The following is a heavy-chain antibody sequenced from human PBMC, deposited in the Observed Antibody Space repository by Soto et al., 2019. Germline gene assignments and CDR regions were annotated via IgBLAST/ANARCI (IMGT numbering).Heavy chain of an antibody. CDR1: GYSFTSYW. D-gene: IGHD5-12*01. V-gene: IGHV5-51*01. Sequence: GESLKISCKGSGYSFTSYWIGWVRQMPGKGLEWMGIIYPGDSDTRYSPSFQGQVTISADKSISTAYLQWSSLRSEDTAVYYCARDLSGYHQNYGMDVWGQGTTVTVSS. CDR3: ARDLSGYHQNYGMDV. J-gene: IGHJ6*02. CDR2: IYPGDSDT.